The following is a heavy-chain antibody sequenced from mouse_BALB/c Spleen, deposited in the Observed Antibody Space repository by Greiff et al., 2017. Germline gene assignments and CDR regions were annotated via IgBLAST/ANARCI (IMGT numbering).Heavy chain of an antibody. CDR3: ARGYGNYYYAMDY. CDR1: GFTFSSYA. D-gene: IGHD2-1*01. V-gene: IGHV5-6-5*01. Sequence: EVKLVESGGGLVKPGGSLKLSCAASGFTFSSYAMSWVRQTPEKRLEWVASISSGGSTYYPDSVKGRFTISRDNARNILYLQMSSLRSEDTAMYYCARGYGNYYYAMDYWGQGTSVTVSS. J-gene: IGHJ4*01. CDR2: ISSGGST.